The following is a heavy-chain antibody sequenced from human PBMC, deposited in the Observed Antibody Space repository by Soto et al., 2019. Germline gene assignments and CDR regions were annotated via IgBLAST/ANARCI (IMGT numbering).Heavy chain of an antibody. CDR1: GFTFSYYW. J-gene: IGHJ3*01. V-gene: IGHV3-74*01. CDR3: ARVDRGAFDL. CDR2: IHSDGSST. Sequence: EVKLVESEGGLVQPGGSLRFSCAASGFTFSYYWMHWVRQAPGQGLVWVSRIHSDGSSTTYADSVKGRFTIARDNAKNPLYLQMNSLSAEDTAVYYCARVDRGAFDLWGQGTMVTVSS. D-gene: IGHD3-9*01.